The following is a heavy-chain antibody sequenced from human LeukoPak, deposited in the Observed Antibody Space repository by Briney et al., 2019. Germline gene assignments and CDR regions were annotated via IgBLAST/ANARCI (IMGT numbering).Heavy chain of an antibody. CDR1: GYTFTSHG. CDR3: ARRLYCSGGSCPREDY. Sequence: ASVKVSCKASGYTFTSHGISWVRQAPGQGLEWMGWISAYNGNTNYAQKLQGRVTMTTDTSTSTAYMELRSLRSDDTAVYYCARRLYCSGGSCPREDYWGQGTLVTVSS. CDR2: ISAYNGNT. J-gene: IGHJ4*02. V-gene: IGHV1-18*01. D-gene: IGHD2-15*01.